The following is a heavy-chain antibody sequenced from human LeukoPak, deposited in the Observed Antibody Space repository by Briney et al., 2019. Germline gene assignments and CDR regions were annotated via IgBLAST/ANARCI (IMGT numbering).Heavy chain of an antibody. V-gene: IGHV3-66*01. Sequence: GGSLRLSCAVSGFSVSDTYMSWVRQVPGKGLEWVALLYSGGSKHYADSVKGRFTISRENSKNMLSLQMNSLRAEDTAVYYCARGKSGVYTRPFDYWGQGTLVTVSS. D-gene: IGHD1-26*01. CDR1: GFSVSDTY. J-gene: IGHJ4*02. CDR3: ARGKSGVYTRPFDY. CDR2: LYSGGSK.